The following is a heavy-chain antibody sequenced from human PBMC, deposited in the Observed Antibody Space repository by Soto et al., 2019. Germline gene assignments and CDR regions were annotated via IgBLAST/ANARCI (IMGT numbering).Heavy chain of an antibody. V-gene: IGHV3-30*09. CDR1: GFIFSDYA. CDR2: ISYGGDNK. CDR3: AKARHSTSWYGLEADL. Sequence: QVQLVESGGGVVQPGRSLRLSCAASGFIFSDYAMHWVRQAPGKGLEWVAVISYGGDNKYYADSVRGRFAISRDNLKNTLDMQMNRLNPEDTAVYHCAKARHSTSWYGLEADLWGQGTLVTVS. D-gene: IGHD6-13*01. J-gene: IGHJ4*02.